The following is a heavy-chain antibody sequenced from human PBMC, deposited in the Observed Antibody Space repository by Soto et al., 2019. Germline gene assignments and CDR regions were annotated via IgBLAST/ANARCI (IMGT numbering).Heavy chain of an antibody. CDR3: ARSLSTIGGRPDS. Sequence: ASVKVSCKASGYTFTGYYIHWVRQAPGQGLEWMGWINPNSGDTKYAQKFQGRVTMTRDTSTRTAYMEVSRLTSDDTAVYYCARSLSTIGGRPDSWGQGTLVTVSS. CDR1: GYTFTGYY. V-gene: IGHV1-2*02. CDR2: INPNSGDT. D-gene: IGHD6-6*01. J-gene: IGHJ4*02.